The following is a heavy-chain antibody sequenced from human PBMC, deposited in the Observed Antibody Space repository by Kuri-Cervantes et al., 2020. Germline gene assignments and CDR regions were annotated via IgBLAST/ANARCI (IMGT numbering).Heavy chain of an antibody. CDR2: IYSGGST. Sequence: GESLKISCAASGFTVSSNYMSWVRQAPGKGLEWVSVIYSGGSTYYADSVKGRFTISRDNSKNTLYLQMNSLRAEDTAVYYCAKENFDWLLYIDFWGQGTLVTVS. CDR1: GFTVSSNY. CDR3: AKENFDWLLYIDF. J-gene: IGHJ4*02. D-gene: IGHD3-9*01. V-gene: IGHV3-53*01.